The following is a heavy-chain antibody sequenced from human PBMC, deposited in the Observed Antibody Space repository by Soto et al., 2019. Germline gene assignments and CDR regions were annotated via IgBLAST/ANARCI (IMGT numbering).Heavy chain of an antibody. Sequence: PSETLSLTCTVYGDSINSYYWSWFRQPPGKGLEWIGYIYYSGSTNYNPSLKSRVTISEDTSKNQFSLKLSSVTAADTAVYYCGKDAGGRGDGAFDVWGQGTMVTVSS. V-gene: IGHV4-59*01. CDR1: GDSINSYY. CDR2: IYYSGST. J-gene: IGHJ3*01. CDR3: GKDAGGRGDGAFDV. D-gene: IGHD3-16*01.